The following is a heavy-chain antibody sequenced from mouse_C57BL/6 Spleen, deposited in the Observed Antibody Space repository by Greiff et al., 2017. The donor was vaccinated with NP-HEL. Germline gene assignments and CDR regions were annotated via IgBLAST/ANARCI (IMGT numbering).Heavy chain of an antibody. CDR1: GFTFSDYG. J-gene: IGHJ4*01. CDR3: ARGSYDAMDY. CDR2: ISSGSSTI. Sequence: EVKLMESGGGLVKPGGSLKLSCAASGFTFSDYGMHWVRQAPEKGLEWVAYISSGSSTIYYADTVKGRFTISRDTAKNTLFLQMTSLRSEDTAMYYCARGSYDAMDYWGQGTSVTVSS. V-gene: IGHV5-17*01.